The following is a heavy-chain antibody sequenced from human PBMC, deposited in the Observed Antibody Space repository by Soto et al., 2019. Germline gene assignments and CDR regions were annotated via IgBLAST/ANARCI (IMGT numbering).Heavy chain of an antibody. J-gene: IGHJ4*02. CDR3: ARVGGQNGPGFDY. V-gene: IGHV3-21*01. D-gene: IGHD3-10*01. CDR2: ISRSSSYI. Sequence: EVQLVESGGGLVKPGGSLRLSCAASGFTFSSYSMNWVRQAPGKGLEWVSTISRSSSYIYYADSVKGRFTISRDNAKNSLYLQMTSLNAEATAVYYCARVGGQNGPGFDYWGQGTLVTVSS. CDR1: GFTFSSYS.